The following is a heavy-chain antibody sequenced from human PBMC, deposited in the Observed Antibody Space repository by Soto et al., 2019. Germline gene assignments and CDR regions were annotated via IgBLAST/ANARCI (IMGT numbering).Heavy chain of an antibody. CDR1: GGAFSCYF. Sequence: XQTLGLPCFVYGGAFSCYFLSWIYQHPGKGLEWIGEINHSGSTNYNPSLKSRVTISVDTSKNQFSLKLSSVTAADTAVYYCARVGQQLVRYWFDPWGRGTMVTVSS. J-gene: IGHJ5*02. D-gene: IGHD6-13*01. CDR2: INHSGST. V-gene: IGHV4-34*01. CDR3: ARVGQQLVRYWFDP.